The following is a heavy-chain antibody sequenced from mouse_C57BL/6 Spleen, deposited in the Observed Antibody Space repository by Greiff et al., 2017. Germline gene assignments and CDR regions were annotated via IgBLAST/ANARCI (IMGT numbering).Heavy chain of an antibody. CDR3: ARKGGAYDSYFDY. CDR2: INPSNGGT. D-gene: IGHD2-12*01. J-gene: IGHJ2*01. V-gene: IGHV1-53*01. CDR1: GYTFTSYW. Sequence: VQLQQPGPELVKPGASVKLSCKASGYTFTSYWMHWVKQRPGQGLEWIGNINPSNGGTNYNEKFKSKATLTVDKSSSTADMQLSSLTAEDSAVYYSARKGGAYDSYFDYWGQGTTLTVSS.